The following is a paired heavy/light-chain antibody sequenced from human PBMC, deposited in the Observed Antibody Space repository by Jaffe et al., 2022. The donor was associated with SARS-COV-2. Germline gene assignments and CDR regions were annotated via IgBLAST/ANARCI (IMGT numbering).Light chain of an antibody. J-gene: IGLJ2*01. V-gene: IGLV2-8*01. CDR1: SSDVGGYNY. CDR2: EVS. CDR3: SSYAGSII. Sequence: QSALTQPPSASGSPGQSVTISCTGTSSDVGGYNYVSWYQQHPDKAPKLMIYEVSKRPSGVPDRFSGSKSGNTASLIVSGLQAEDEAHYYCSSYAGSIIFGGGTKLTVL.
Heavy chain of an antibody. V-gene: IGHV3-23*01. Sequence: EVQLLESGGGLVQPGGSLRLSCAASGFTFSSYAVSWVRQAPGKGLEWVSTISGSGGVTHYADSVKGRFTISRDNSKNTLYLQIHSLRAGDTAVYYCAKVLKGTTVTSFDYWGQGTLVTVSS. CDR2: ISGSGGVT. D-gene: IGHD4-17*01. CDR3: AKVLKGTTVTSFDY. CDR1: GFTFSSYA. J-gene: IGHJ4*02.